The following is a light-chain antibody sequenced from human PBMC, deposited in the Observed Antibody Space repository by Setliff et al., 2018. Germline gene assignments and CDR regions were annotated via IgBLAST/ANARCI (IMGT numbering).Light chain of an antibody. CDR1: SSDVGGYNY. J-gene: IGLJ1*01. V-gene: IGLV2-14*01. CDR2: DVS. Sequence: QSALTQPASVSGSPGQSITFPCTGTSSDVGGYNYVSWYQQHPGKAPKLMIYDVSKRPSGVSNRFSGSKSGNTASPTISGLQAEDEADYYCSSYTSSSTFVFGTGTKGTVL. CDR3: SSYTSSSTFV.